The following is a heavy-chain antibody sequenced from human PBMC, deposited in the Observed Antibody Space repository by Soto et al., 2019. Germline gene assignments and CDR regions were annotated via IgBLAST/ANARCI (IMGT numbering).Heavy chain of an antibody. CDR3: AGIVLREAAQFDP. CDR1: GGSITSGGY. Sequence: QVLLQESGPGLVRPSQTLSLSCTVSGGSITSGGYWTWIRQHPGKGLEWIGYNHYSGNTYYNPSLRSRVTISEDTPKNQFSLTLSAVTAADTAVYYCAGIVLREAAQFDPWGQGILVTVSS. D-gene: IGHD3-3*01. J-gene: IGHJ5*02. V-gene: IGHV4-31*02. CDR2: NHYSGNT.